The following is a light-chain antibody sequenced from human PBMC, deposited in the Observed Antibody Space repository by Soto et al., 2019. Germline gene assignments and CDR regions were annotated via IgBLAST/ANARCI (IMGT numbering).Light chain of an antibody. V-gene: IGLV2-8*01. CDR2: EVS. Sequence: QSVLTQPPSAAGSPGQSVTISCTGTSTDVGGYNYVSWYQQYPGKAPKLMIYEVSKRPSGAPDRFSGSKSGNTASLTVSGLQAEDEGDYYCGSITRSSTSVFGTGTKVTVL. CDR3: GSITRSSTSV. CDR1: STDVGGYNY. J-gene: IGLJ1*01.